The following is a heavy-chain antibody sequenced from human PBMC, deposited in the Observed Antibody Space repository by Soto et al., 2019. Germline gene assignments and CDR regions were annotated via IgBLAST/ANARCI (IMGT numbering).Heavy chain of an antibody. CDR1: GYIFSNYA. Sequence: ASVKVSCKASGYIFSNYAITWVRQAPGQGLEWVGWVSAYSGDAYYAHKFQDRVSMTTKTSTSTAYLELRSLRSDDTAVYFCARGLGLQGKAEPGDDHWGPGTMVTVSS. D-gene: IGHD4-4*01. J-gene: IGHJ4*02. CDR3: ARGLGLQGKAEPGDDH. CDR2: VSAYSGDA. V-gene: IGHV1-18*01.